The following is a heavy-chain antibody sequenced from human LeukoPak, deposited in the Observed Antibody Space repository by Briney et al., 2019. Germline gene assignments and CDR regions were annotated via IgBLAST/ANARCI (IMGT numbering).Heavy chain of an antibody. CDR3: AKEHTMVRGVSD. D-gene: IGHD3-10*01. Sequence: GGSLRLSCAASGFTFTSYAMSWVRQAPGKGLEWVSAISGSGGDTYYADSVKGRFTISRDNSKNTLYLQMNSLRAEDTAVYYCAKEHTMVRGVSDWGQGTLVTVSS. V-gene: IGHV3-23*01. J-gene: IGHJ4*02. CDR2: ISGSGGDT. CDR1: GFTFTSYA.